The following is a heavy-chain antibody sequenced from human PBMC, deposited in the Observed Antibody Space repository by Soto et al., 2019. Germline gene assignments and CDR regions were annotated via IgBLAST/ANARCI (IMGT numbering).Heavy chain of an antibody. Sequence: QVQLVESGGGVVQLGGSLRLSCVASGFIFSNFGMHWVRQAPGKGLEWVAVISSDEKIKQYADSVRGRFALSRDNSKNTLYLLMTSLRANDTAIYYCARGLRSVLDYWGQGTLVTVSS. V-gene: IGHV3-33*01. CDR2: ISSDEKIK. J-gene: IGHJ4*02. CDR3: ARGLRSVLDY. D-gene: IGHD6-6*01. CDR1: GFIFSNFG.